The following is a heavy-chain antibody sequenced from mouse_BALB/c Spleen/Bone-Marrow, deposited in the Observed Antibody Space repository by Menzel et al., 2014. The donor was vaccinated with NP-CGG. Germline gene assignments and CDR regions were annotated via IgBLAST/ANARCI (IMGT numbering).Heavy chain of an antibody. J-gene: IGHJ4*01. Sequence: QVQLQQPGAELARPGASVKMSCQASGYTFTRYTMHWEKKGPGQGLEWIGYIIPNSGYSNYNQKFKDKATLTADKSSSTAYMQLSSLTSEDSAVYYCTIRYYAMDYWGQGTSVTVSS. V-gene: IGHV1-4*01. CDR2: IIPNSGYS. CDR1: GYTFTRYT. D-gene: IGHD1-1*01. CDR3: TIRYYAMDY.